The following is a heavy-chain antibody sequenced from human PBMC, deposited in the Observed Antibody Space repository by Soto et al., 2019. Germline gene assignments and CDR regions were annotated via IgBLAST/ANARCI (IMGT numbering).Heavy chain of an antibody. CDR2: IYYSGST. CDR3: ARAGPLTYYYESSGPYYYYGMDV. J-gene: IGHJ6*02. Sequence: PSETLSLTCTVSGGSISSGGYYWSWIRQHPGKGLEWIGYIYYSGSTYYNPSLKSRVTISVDTSKNQFSLKLSSVTAADTAVYYCARAGPLTYYYESSGPYYYYGMDVWGQGTTVTVSS. V-gene: IGHV4-31*03. CDR1: GGSISSGGYY. D-gene: IGHD3-22*01.